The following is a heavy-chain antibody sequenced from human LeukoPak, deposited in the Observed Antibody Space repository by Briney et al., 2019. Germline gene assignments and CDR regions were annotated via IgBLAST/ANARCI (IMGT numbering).Heavy chain of an antibody. CDR1: GGSISSSSYY. J-gene: IGHJ6*03. D-gene: IGHD3-3*01. CDR2: IYYSGST. Sequence: PSETLSLTCTVSGGSISSSSYYWGWIRQPPGKGLEWIGSIYYSGSTYYNPSLKSRVTISVDTSKNQFSLKLSSVTAADTAVYYCARGRITIFGVVIQGYYYYYMDVWGKGTTVTVSS. V-gene: IGHV4-39*07. CDR3: ARGRITIFGVVIQGYYYYYMDV.